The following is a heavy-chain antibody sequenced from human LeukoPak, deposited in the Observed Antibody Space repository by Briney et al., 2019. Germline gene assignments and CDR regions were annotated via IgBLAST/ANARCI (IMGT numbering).Heavy chain of an antibody. V-gene: IGHV4-4*07. Sequence: ASETLCLTCTVSGGSISSYYWSWIRQPAGKGLEWIGRIYTSGSTNYNPSLKSRVTMSVDTSKNQFSLKLSSVTAADTAVYYCARDRREYRAYWFDPWGQGTLVTVSS. CDR3: ARDRREYRAYWFDP. D-gene: IGHD1-26*01. CDR2: IYTSGST. J-gene: IGHJ5*02. CDR1: GGSISSYY.